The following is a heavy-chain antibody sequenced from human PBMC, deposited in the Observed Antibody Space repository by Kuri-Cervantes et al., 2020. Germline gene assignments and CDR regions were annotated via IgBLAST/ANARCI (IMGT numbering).Heavy chain of an antibody. CDR1: GGSISSGGYS. CDR2: IYHSGST. CDR3: ARGPWLTTVTTGFDY. J-gene: IGHJ4*02. D-gene: IGHD4-17*01. Sequence: SETLSLTCAVSGGSISSGGYSWSWIRQPPGKGLEWIGYIYHSGSTYYNPSLKSRVTISVDRSKNQFSLKLSSVTAADTAVYYCARGPWLTTVTTGFDYWGQGTLVTVSS. V-gene: IGHV4-30-2*01.